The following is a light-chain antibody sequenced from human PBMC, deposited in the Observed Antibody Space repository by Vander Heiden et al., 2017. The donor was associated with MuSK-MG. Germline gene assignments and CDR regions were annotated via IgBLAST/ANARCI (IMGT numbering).Light chain of an antibody. CDR2: GAS. Sequence: EIVLTQSPGTLSLSPGERATLSCRASQSVSSSYLAWYQQKPGQAPRLLIYGASSRATGIPDRFSGSGSGTDFTLTISRLEPEDFAVYYCQQYGSFSPFTFGPGTKVDIK. CDR1: QSVSSSY. J-gene: IGKJ3*01. V-gene: IGKV3-20*01. CDR3: QQYGSFSPFT.